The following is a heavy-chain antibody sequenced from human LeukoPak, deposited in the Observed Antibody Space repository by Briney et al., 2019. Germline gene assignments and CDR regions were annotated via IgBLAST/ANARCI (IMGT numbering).Heavy chain of an antibody. CDR2: IYYSGST. D-gene: IGHD2-8*01. J-gene: IGHJ4*02. CDR1: GGPISSYY. V-gene: IGHV4-59*08. Sequence: KPSETLSLTCTVSGGPISSYYWSWIRQPPGKGLEWIGYIYYSGSTNYNPSLKSRVTISVDTSKNQFSLKLSSVTAADTAVYYCASFVGYCTNGVCYYNDYWGQGTLVTVSS. CDR3: ASFVGYCTNGVCYYNDY.